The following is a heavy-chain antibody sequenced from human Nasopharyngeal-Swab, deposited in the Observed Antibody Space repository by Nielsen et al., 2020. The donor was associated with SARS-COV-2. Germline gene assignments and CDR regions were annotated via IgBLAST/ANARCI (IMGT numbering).Heavy chain of an antibody. CDR3: ARDRVNTVITVEPPFWKGYYYYGMDV. D-gene: IGHD4-17*01. CDR1: GYTFTNYY. J-gene: IGHJ6*02. V-gene: IGHV1-46*01. CDR2: INPSGGST. Sequence: ASVQVSCKASGYTFTNYYMHWVRQAPGQGLEWMGIINPSGGSTSYAQKFQGRVTMTRDTSTSTVYMELSSLRSEDTAVYYCARDRVNTVITVEPPFWKGYYYYGMDVWGQGTTVTVSS.